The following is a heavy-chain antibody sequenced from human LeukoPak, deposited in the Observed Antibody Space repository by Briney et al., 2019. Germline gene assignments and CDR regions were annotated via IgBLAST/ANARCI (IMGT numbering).Heavy chain of an antibody. V-gene: IGHV1-69*13. CDR3: ASLTPYYYDSSGYDF. D-gene: IGHD3-22*01. J-gene: IGHJ4*02. Sequence: SVKVSCKASGGTFSSYAISWVRQAPGQGLEWMGGIIPIFGTANYAQKFQGRVTITADESTSTAYMELSSLRSEDTAVYYCASLTPYYYDSSGYDFWGLGTLVTVSS. CDR1: GGTFSSYA. CDR2: IIPIFGTA.